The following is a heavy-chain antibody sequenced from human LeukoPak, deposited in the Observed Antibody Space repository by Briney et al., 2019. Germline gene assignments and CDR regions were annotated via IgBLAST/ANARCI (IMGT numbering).Heavy chain of an antibody. Sequence: SETPSLTCAVYGGSFSGNYWSWIRQPPGKGLEWIGEINHSGSTSYNPSLKSRVTISVDMSKNQFSLKLSSIAAADTAVYFCARGLDYDGYFDYWGQGTLVTVSS. V-gene: IGHV4-34*01. CDR1: GGSFSGNY. CDR3: ARGLDYDGYFDY. D-gene: IGHD3-16*01. CDR2: INHSGST. J-gene: IGHJ4*02.